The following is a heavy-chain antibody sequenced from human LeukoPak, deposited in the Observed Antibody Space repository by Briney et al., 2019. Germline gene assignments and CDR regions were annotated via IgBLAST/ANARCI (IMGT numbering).Heavy chain of an antibody. V-gene: IGHV3-49*04. D-gene: IGHD2-2*01. CDR2: IQAKAYGGAT. Sequence: LTGRSLGLSRSTSGLTFGDSAMRSVSQAPGKGMEWVGFIQAKAYGGATKYAASVNGRFSISRDDSQSIANLQMNDLKTEDTAVYYCTRAPHPRCSSSGCYLDYWGQGTLVTVSS. J-gene: IGHJ4*02. CDR1: GLTFGDSA. CDR3: TRAPHPRCSSSGCYLDY.